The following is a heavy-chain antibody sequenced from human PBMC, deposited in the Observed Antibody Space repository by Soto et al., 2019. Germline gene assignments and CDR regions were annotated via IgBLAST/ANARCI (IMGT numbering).Heavy chain of an antibody. V-gene: IGHV6-1*01. J-gene: IGHJ6*02. CDR2: TYYRSKWYN. D-gene: IGHD1-26*01. Sequence: PSQTLSLTCDISGDSVSSNNVAWNWIRQSPSRGLEWLGRTYYRSKWYNDYAVSVKSRITINPDTSKNQFSLQLNSVTPEDTAVYYCARVGGKGSRVCGTDYYYYGMDVCGQGTTVPVSS. CDR3: ARVGGKGSRVCGTDYYYYGMDV. CDR1: GDSVSSNNVA.